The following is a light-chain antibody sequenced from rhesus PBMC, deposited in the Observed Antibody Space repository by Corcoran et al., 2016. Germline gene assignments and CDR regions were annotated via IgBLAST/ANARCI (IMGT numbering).Light chain of an antibody. Sequence: DIQMTQSPSSLSASVGDTVTITCRASQSISSWLDWYQQKPGKALKLLIYKASSLQSGVPSRFSGSGSGTDFTLTISSLQPEDFATYYCLQYSSSPLTFGGGTKVEIK. CDR1: QSISSW. J-gene: IGKJ4*01. CDR2: KAS. CDR3: LQYSSSPLT. V-gene: IGKV1-22*01.